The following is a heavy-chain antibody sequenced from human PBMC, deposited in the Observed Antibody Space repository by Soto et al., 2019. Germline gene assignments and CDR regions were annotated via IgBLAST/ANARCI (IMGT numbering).Heavy chain of an antibody. J-gene: IGHJ4*02. Sequence: GGSLRLSCAASGFTSSSYAMHWVRQAPGKGLEWVAVISYDGSNKYYADSVKGRFTISRDNSKNTLYLQMNSLRAEDTAVYYCARAAGIFFRDSSGYYYAYWGQGTLVTVSS. V-gene: IGHV3-30-3*01. CDR1: GFTSSSYA. CDR3: ARAAGIFFRDSSGYYYAY. D-gene: IGHD3-22*01. CDR2: ISYDGSNK.